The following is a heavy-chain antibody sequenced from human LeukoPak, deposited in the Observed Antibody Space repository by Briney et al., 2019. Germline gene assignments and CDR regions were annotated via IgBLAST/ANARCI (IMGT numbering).Heavy chain of an antibody. Sequence: PGRSLRLSCAASGFTFSSYAIHWVRQAPGKGLEWVAVISYDGSDKYYADSVKGRFTVSRDNSKNTVYLQMNSLRGEDTAVYYCAVGHCSSTSCLSDSWGQGTLVTVSS. V-gene: IGHV3-30-3*01. D-gene: IGHD2-2*01. CDR1: GFTFSSYA. CDR2: ISYDGSDK. CDR3: AVGHCSSTSCLSDS. J-gene: IGHJ1*01.